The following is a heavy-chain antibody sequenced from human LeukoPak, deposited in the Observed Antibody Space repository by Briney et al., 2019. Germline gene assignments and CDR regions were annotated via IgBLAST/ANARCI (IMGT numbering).Heavy chain of an antibody. J-gene: IGHJ4*02. CDR1: GFTFSSYG. Sequence: QSGGSLRLSCAASGFTFSSYGIHWVRQAPGKGLEWVAVISYDGSNKYYADSVKGRFTISRDNSKNTLYLQMNSLRAEDTAVYYCAKDSAAAGTLPDYWGQGTLVTVSS. CDR3: AKDSAAAGTLPDY. D-gene: IGHD6-13*01. V-gene: IGHV3-30*18. CDR2: ISYDGSNK.